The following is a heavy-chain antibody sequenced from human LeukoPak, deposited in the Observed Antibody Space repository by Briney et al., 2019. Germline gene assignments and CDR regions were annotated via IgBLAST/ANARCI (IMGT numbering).Heavy chain of an antibody. CDR1: GGSISNYY. Sequence: SETLSLTCTVSGGSISNYYWSWIRQPPGKGLEWIGYIYYSGSTNYNPSLKSRVTISVDTSKNQFSLKLNSVTAADTAVYYCARTTEDCSSTSCYQYWFDPGDQGTVVTVSS. CDR2: IYYSGST. D-gene: IGHD2-2*01. V-gene: IGHV4-59*01. CDR3: ARTTEDCSSTSCYQYWFDP. J-gene: IGHJ5*02.